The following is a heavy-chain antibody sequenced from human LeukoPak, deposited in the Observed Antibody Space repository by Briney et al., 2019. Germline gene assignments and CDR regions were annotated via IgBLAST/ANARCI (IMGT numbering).Heavy chain of an antibody. V-gene: IGHV3-21*01. J-gene: IGHJ3*02. Sequence: GGSLRLSCAASGFTFSSYSMNWVRQAPGKGLEWVSSISSSSSYIYYADSVEGRFTISRDNAKSSLYLQMNSLRAEDTAVYYCARVVAVAGRAFDIWGQGTMVTVSS. CDR3: ARVVAVAGRAFDI. CDR1: GFTFSSYS. CDR2: ISSSSSYI. D-gene: IGHD6-19*01.